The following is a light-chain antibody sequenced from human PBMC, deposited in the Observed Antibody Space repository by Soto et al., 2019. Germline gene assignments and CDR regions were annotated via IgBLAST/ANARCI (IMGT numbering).Light chain of an antibody. V-gene: IGKV3-11*01. CDR3: QQRSNWPPWT. CDR1: QSVSSY. Sequence: EIVLTQSPATLSLSPGERATLSCRASQSVSSYLAWYQQKPGQAPRLLIYDASNRATGIPARFSVSGSGTDFTLTISSLGPEDFAVYYCQQRSNWPPWTFGQGTKVEIK. J-gene: IGKJ1*01. CDR2: DAS.